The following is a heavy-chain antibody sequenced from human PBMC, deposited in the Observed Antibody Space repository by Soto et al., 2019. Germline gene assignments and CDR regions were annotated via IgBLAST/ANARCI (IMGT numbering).Heavy chain of an antibody. CDR3: ARHLYGDLDAFDI. J-gene: IGHJ3*02. V-gene: IGHV4-39*01. CDR1: GGSISSSSYY. Sequence: SETLSLTCTVSGGSISSSSYYWGWIRQPPGKGLEWIGSIYYSGSTYYNPSLKSRVTISVDTSKNQFSLKLSSVTAADTAVYYCARHLYGDLDAFDIWGQGTMVTVSS. CDR2: IYYSGST. D-gene: IGHD4-17*01.